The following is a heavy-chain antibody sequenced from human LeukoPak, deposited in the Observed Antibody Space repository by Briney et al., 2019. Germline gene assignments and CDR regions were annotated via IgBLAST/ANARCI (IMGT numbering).Heavy chain of an antibody. V-gene: IGHV3-64*01. D-gene: IGHD3-10*01. CDR3: AREGVTMVRGVELLYYYYYMDV. CDR2: ISSNGSNK. Sequence: GGSVRLSCAASGFTFSMSWMTWLRQAPGKGLEDVSAISSNGSNKYYANSVKGRFTISRDNSKNTLYLQMGRLRAEDMAVYYCAREGVTMVRGVELLYYYYYMDVWGKGTTVTISS. J-gene: IGHJ6*03. CDR1: GFTFSMSW.